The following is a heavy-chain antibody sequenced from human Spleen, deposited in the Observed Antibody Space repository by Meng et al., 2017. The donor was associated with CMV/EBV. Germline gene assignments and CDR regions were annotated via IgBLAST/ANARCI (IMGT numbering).Heavy chain of an antibody. Sequence: ASVKVSCKASGYTFTGYYMHWVRQAPGQGLEWMRWINPNSGGTNYAQKFQGRVTMTRDTSISTAYMELSRLRSDDTAVYYCARNYDFWSGYSSYYYYGMDVWGQGTTVTVSS. CDR3: ARNYDFWSGYSSYYYYGMDV. CDR2: INPNSGGT. V-gene: IGHV1-2*02. J-gene: IGHJ6*02. CDR1: GYTFTGYY. D-gene: IGHD3-3*01.